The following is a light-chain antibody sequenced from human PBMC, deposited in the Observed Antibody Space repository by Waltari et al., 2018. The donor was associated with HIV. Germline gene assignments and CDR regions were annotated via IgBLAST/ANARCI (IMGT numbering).Light chain of an antibody. J-gene: IGLJ3*02. CDR3: ATWDDNLRGLL. CDR2: ANS. V-gene: IGLV1-44*01. Sequence: QYVLAQPPSASGTPGQRVAISCSGSNSNIEYNTVNWYQQFPGAAPRLLIYANSQRPSGVPDRFAASKSGTSASLAITGLQTEDEAHYYWATWDDNLRGLLFGGGTKVTVL. CDR1: NSNIEYNT.